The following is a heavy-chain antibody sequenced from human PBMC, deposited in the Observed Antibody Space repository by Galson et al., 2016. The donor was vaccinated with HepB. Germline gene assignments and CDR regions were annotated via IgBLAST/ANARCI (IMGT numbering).Heavy chain of an antibody. J-gene: IGHJ3*01. CDR1: GYTFGNYD. CDR3: ASTGAGSDAFEV. CDR2: VSGYNGNT. Sequence: SVKVSCKASGYTFGNYDVSWVRQAPGQGLEWMGRVSGYNGNTDYGQKVQGRVTMSIETSTNTAYMDLRGLGFDDTAVYICASTGAGSDAFEVWGRGTLVTVSS. D-gene: IGHD3-10*01. V-gene: IGHV1-18*01.